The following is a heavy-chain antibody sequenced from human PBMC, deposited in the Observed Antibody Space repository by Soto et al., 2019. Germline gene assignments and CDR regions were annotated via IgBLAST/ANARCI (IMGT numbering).Heavy chain of an antibody. V-gene: IGHV3-74*01. D-gene: IGHD3-3*01. J-gene: IGHJ4*02. CDR1: GFTFSSSW. CDR3: ARLSISARPLDC. CDR2: INGDGSRT. Sequence: EVQLVESGGGLVQPGGSLRLSCAASGFTFSSSWMHWVRQPPGKGPVWVSGINGDGSRTSYADSVKGRFTISRDNAKNTLYLQVNSLRPEDTAVYYCARLSISARPLDCWGQGTLVTVSS.